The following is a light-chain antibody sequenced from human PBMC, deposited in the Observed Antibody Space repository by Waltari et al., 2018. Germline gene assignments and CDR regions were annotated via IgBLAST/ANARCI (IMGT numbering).Light chain of an antibody. J-gene: IGLJ3*02. V-gene: IGLV3-27*01. CDR1: VLAKQY. Sequence: SYELTQPSSVSVSPGQTATITCSGDVLAKQYVRWFQQKPGQAPVVVIYKDSERPSGPPPPSSAPTPATPVTLTIAGAQIDDEADYYCYSVSDNNRVFGGGTKLTVL. CDR3: YSVSDNNRV. CDR2: KDS.